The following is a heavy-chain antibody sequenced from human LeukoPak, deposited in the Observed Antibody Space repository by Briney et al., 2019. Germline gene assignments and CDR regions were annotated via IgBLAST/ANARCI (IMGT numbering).Heavy chain of an antibody. CDR3: ARGGGAARHYYYYGMDV. J-gene: IGHJ6*02. CDR1: GGSISSYY. D-gene: IGHD6-6*01. CDR2: IYYSGST. V-gene: IGHV4-59*08. Sequence: SETLSLTCTVSGGSISSYYWSWIRQPPGKGLEWIGYIYYSGSTNYNPSLKSRVTISVDTSKNQFSLKLSSVTAADTAVYYCARGGGAARHYYYYGMDVWGQGTTVTVSS.